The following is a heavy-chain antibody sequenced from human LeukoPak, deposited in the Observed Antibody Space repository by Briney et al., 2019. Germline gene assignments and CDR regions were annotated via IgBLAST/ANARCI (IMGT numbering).Heavy chain of an antibody. CDR1: GGSISSYY. J-gene: IGHJ2*01. V-gene: IGHV4-59*12. D-gene: IGHD6-6*01. CDR3: ARDSSHWYFDL. Sequence: SETLSLTCTVSGGSISSYYWSWIRQPPGKGLEWIGYIYYSGSTNYNPSLKSRVTISVDTSKTQFSLKLSSVTAADTAVYYCARDSSHWYFDLWGRGTLVTVSS. CDR2: IYYSGST.